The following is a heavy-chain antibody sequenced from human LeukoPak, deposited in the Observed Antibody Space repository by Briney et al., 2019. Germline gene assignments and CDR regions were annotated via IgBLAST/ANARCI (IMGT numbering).Heavy chain of an antibody. CDR2: MNPNSGNT. CDR1: GYTFTSYD. Sequence: HGASVRVSCKASGYTFTSYDINWVRQATGQGLEWMGWMNPNSGNTGYAQKFQGRVTMTRNTSISTAYMELSGLRSEDTAVYCCARGAVAGLDYWGQGTLVTVSS. D-gene: IGHD6-19*01. V-gene: IGHV1-8*01. J-gene: IGHJ4*02. CDR3: ARGAVAGLDY.